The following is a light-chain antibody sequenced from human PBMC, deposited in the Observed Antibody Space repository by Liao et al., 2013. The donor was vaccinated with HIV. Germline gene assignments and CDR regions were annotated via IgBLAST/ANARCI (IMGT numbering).Light chain of an antibody. CDR1: NIGGKS. CDR2: YDT. J-gene: IGLJ2*01. V-gene: IGLV3-21*04. CDR3: QVWDNSVDRVV. Sequence: YVLTQPPSVSVAPGKTATITCGGNNIGGKSVHWYQQRPGQAPVLVIEYDTVRPSGIPDRFSASDSGATATLTIRRVEVGDEADYYCQVWDNSVDRVVFGGGTKLTVL.